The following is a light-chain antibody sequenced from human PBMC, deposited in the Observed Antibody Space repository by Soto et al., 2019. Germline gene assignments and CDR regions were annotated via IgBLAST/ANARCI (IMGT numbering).Light chain of an antibody. J-gene: IGKJ5*01. Sequence: EIVLTQSPGTLALSPGERATLSCRASQSVSNYLVWYQQKPGQAPRLLISDASNRATGVPARFSGSGSGTDFTLTISSLEPEDFAVYYCQQRANWPITFGQGTRLEIK. CDR3: QQRANWPIT. CDR1: QSVSNY. V-gene: IGKV3-11*01. CDR2: DAS.